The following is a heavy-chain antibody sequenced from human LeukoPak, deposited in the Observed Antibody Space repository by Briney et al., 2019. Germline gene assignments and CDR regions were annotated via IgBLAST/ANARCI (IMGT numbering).Heavy chain of an antibody. CDR1: GLTFRDYD. D-gene: IGHD3-16*01. J-gene: IGHJ3*02. CDR2: ISGSGSTI. Sequence: PGGSLRLSCAASGLTFRDYDINWVRQAPGKGLEWGSYISGSGSTIYYADSVRGRFTISRDNAKNSLYLQMNSLRAEDTAVYYCARDLVSGAYTFDIWGQGTMVTVSS. CDR3: ARDLVSGAYTFDI. V-gene: IGHV3-48*03.